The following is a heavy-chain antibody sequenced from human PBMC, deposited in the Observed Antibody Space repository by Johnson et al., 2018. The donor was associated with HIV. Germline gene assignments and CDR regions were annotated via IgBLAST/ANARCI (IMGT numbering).Heavy chain of an antibody. CDR2: ISYDGSNK. Sequence: QVQLVESGGGVVQPGRSLRLSCAASGFTFSSYAMHWVRQAPGKGLEWVAVISYDGSNKYYADSVKGRFTISKDNSKNTLYLQMNSLRAEDTAGYYCAREATYYDYVWGSYAFDIWGQGTMVTVSS. J-gene: IGHJ3*02. D-gene: IGHD3-16*01. CDR3: AREATYYDYVWGSYAFDI. CDR1: GFTFSSYA. V-gene: IGHV3-30*04.